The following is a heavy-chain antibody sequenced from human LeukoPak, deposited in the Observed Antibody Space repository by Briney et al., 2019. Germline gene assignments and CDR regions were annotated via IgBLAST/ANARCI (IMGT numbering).Heavy chain of an antibody. V-gene: IGHV1-8*01. CDR2: MNPNSGNT. CDR1: GYTFTSYD. Sequence: GASVKVSCKASGYTFTSYDINWVRQATGQGLEWMGWMNPNSGNTGYAQKFQGRVTMTRNTSISTAYMELSSLRSEDTAVYYCARESSSAGPYYYYMDVWGKGTTVTVSS. D-gene: IGHD6-6*01. J-gene: IGHJ6*03. CDR3: ARESSSAGPYYYYMDV.